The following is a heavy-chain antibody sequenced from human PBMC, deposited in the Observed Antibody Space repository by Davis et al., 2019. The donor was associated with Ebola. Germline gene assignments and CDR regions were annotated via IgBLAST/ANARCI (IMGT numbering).Heavy chain of an antibody. Sequence: PGGSLRLSCAASGFTFSSYAMSWVRQAPGKGLEWVSAISGSGGSTYYADSVKGRFTISRDNSKNTLYLQMNSLRAEDTAVYYCAKTLDYYDSSGYPLYNWFDPWGQGTLVTVSS. CDR1: GFTFSSYA. V-gene: IGHV3-23*01. CDR3: AKTLDYYDSSGYPLYNWFDP. CDR2: ISGSGGST. J-gene: IGHJ5*02. D-gene: IGHD3-22*01.